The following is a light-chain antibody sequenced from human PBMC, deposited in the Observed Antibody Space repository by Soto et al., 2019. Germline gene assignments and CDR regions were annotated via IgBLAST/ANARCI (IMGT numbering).Light chain of an antibody. CDR2: DVS. V-gene: IGLV2-14*01. J-gene: IGLJ1*01. CDR3: SSYTSSSTFEV. CDR1: SSDFGGYNY. Sequence: LTQPASVSGSPGQSITISCTGTSSDFGGYNYVSWYQQHPGKAPKLMIYDVSNRPSGVSNRFSGSKSGNTASLTISGLQAEDEADYYCSSYTSSSTFEVFGTGTKVTVL.